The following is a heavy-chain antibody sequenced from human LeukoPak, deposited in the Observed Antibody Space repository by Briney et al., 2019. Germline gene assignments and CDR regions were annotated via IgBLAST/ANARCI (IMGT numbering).Heavy chain of an antibody. J-gene: IGHJ4*02. Sequence: ASVKVSCRASGYTFTGYYMHWVRQAPGQGFEWMGWINPNSGDTNYAQKFQGRVTMTRDTSISTAHMELSRLRSDDTAVYYCARAPLDYDILTGYLDYWGQGTLVTVSS. D-gene: IGHD3-9*01. CDR1: GYTFTGYY. V-gene: IGHV1-2*02. CDR3: ARAPLDYDILTGYLDY. CDR2: INPNSGDT.